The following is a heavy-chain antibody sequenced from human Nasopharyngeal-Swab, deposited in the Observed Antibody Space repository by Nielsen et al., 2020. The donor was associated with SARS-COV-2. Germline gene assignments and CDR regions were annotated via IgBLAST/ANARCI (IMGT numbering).Heavy chain of an antibody. CDR2: ISSSSSTI. CDR1: GFTFSSYS. D-gene: IGHD4-17*01. J-gene: IGHJ4*02. CDR3: ARALDYGDYVSPNDY. V-gene: IGHV3-48*04. Sequence: GVLKISCAASGFTFSSYSMNWVRQAPGKGLEWVSYISSSSSTIYYADSAKGRFTISRDNAKNSLYLQMNSLRAEDTAVYYCARALDYGDYVSPNDYWGQGTLVTVSS.